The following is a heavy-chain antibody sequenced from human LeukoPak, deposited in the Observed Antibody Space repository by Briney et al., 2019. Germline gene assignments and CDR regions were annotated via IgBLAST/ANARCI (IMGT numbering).Heavy chain of an antibody. J-gene: IGHJ4*02. CDR2: IKQDRSEK. D-gene: IGHD1-7*01. V-gene: IGHV3-7*01. Sequence: GGSLRLSCAASGFTFSNYWMSWVRQAPGKGLEWVANIKQDRSEKYYVDSVKGRFTISRDNAKNSLYLQMNSLRAEDAAVYYCARDRRNYGFDYWGQGTLVTVSS. CDR3: ARDRRNYGFDY. CDR1: GFTFSNYW.